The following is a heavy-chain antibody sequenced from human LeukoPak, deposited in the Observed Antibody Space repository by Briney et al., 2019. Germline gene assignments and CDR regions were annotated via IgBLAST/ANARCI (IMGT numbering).Heavy chain of an antibody. Sequence: GASVKVSCKASGGTFSSYAISWVRQAPGQGLEWMGGFDPEDGETIYAQKFQGRVTMTEDTSTDTAYMELSSLRSEDTAVYYCATAVVTAPEAFDIWGQGNGHRLF. CDR2: FDPEDGET. J-gene: IGHJ3*02. CDR1: GGTFSSYA. CDR3: ATAVVTAPEAFDI. V-gene: IGHV1-24*01. D-gene: IGHD2-21*02.